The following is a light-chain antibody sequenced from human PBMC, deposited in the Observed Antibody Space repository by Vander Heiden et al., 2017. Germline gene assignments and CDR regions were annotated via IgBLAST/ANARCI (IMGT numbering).Light chain of an antibody. V-gene: IGKV3-11*01. CDR1: QSVSSY. CDR2: DAS. Sequence: EIVLTQSPATLSLSPGERATLSCRASQSVSSYLAWYQQKPGQAPRLLIYDASNRANGIPARFSGSGSGTDFTLTISSLEPEDFAVYYCQQRSNWPPTWTFGQGTKVEIK. CDR3: QQRSNWPPTWT. J-gene: IGKJ1*01.